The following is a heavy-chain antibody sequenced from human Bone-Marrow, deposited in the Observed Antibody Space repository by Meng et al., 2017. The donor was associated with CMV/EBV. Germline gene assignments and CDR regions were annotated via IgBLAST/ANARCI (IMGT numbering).Heavy chain of an antibody. CDR3: ARDRKPLYQYDSAGYFDF. V-gene: IGHV4-39*07. D-gene: IGHD3-9*01. CDR2: IFYSGTP. Sequence: SEPLSLTCTVSGDSISSSSYYWGWIRQAPGKGLEWIGSIFYSGTPYYSPSFKSRVTLSLDSSKNQFSLKLSSVTAADTAVYYCARDRKPLYQYDSAGYFDFWGQGRLVTVSS. J-gene: IGHJ4*02. CDR1: GDSISSSSYY.